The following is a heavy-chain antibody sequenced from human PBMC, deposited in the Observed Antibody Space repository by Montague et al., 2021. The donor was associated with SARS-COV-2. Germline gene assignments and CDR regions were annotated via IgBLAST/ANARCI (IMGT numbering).Heavy chain of an antibody. CDR3: ARDFGESRDH. J-gene: IGHJ4*02. Sequence: SLRLSCAASGFTVSSNYMSWVRQAPGKGLEWVSLIYSSGPTSYADSVKGRFTMSRDNSKNTLYLQMNSLRAEDTAVYYCARDFGESRDHWGQGTLVTVSS. V-gene: IGHV3-53*01. D-gene: IGHD3-10*01. CDR2: IYSSGPT. CDR1: GFTVSSNY.